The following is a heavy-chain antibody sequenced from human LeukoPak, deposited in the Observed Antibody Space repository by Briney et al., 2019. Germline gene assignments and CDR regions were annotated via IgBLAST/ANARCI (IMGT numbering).Heavy chain of an antibody. CDR3: AREKWVGATTVRAFDI. Sequence: SETLSLTCTLSGGSISSGSYYWSWIRQPAGKGLEWIGRIYSSGSTNYNPYLKSRVTISVDKSKNQFSLKLSSVTAADTAVYYCAREKWVGATTVRAFDIWGQGTMVTVSS. J-gene: IGHJ3*02. CDR2: IYSSGST. V-gene: IGHV4-61*02. CDR1: GGSISSGSYY. D-gene: IGHD1-26*01.